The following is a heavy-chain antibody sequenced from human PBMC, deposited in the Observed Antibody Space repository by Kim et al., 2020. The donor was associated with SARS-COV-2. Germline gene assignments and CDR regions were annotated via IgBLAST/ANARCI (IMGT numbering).Heavy chain of an antibody. V-gene: IGHV3-33*01. D-gene: IGHD3-10*01. CDR3: ARSPLDYYGSGSYWGYYYYYGMDV. J-gene: IGHJ6*02. CDR1: GFTFSSYG. CDR2: IWYDGSNK. Sequence: GGSLRLSCAASGFTFSSYGMHWVRQATGKGLEWVAVIWYDGSNKYYADSVKGRFTISRDNSKNTLYLQMNSLRAEDTAVYYCARSPLDYYGSGSYWGYYYYYGMDVWGQGTTVTVSS.